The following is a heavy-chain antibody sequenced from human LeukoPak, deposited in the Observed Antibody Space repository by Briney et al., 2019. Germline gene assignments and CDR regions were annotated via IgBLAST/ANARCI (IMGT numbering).Heavy chain of an antibody. D-gene: IGHD4-11*01. CDR1: GFTVSSNY. Sequence: PGGSLRLSCAASGFTVSSNYMNWVRQAPGKGLQWVSVIYSGGSTYYADSVKGRFTISRHSSKNTLYLQMNSLRAGDTAVYYCARYDYSNYGLKYWGQGTLVTVPP. CDR2: IYSGGST. CDR3: ARYDYSNYGLKY. J-gene: IGHJ4*02. V-gene: IGHV3-53*04.